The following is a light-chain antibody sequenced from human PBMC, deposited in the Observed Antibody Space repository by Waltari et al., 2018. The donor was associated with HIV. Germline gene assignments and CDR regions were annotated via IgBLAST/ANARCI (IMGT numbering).Light chain of an antibody. Sequence: SSELTQPPSVSVSPGQTARITCSGDASPTPPPHWFQQKPGQAPVVVIHKNTERPSGIPERFSASRSGTTVTLTITGVQTDDEADYYCLSADTSGTYVFGPGTTVTVL. CDR3: LSADTSGTYV. CDR1: ASPTPP. CDR2: KNT. V-gene: IGLV3-25*03. J-gene: IGLJ1*01.